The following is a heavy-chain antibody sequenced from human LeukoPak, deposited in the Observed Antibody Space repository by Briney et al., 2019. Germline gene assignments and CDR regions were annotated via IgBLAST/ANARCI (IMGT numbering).Heavy chain of an antibody. V-gene: IGHV3-9*01. D-gene: IGHD1-26*01. CDR1: GFTFSSYW. J-gene: IGHJ4*02. Sequence: GGSLRLSCAASGFTFSSYWMHWVRQAPGKGLEWVSGISWNSGSIGYADSVKGRFTISRDNAKNSLYLQMNSLRAEDTALYYCAKDTSYSGSYSDYWGQGTLVTVSS. CDR2: ISWNSGSI. CDR3: AKDTSYSGSYSDY.